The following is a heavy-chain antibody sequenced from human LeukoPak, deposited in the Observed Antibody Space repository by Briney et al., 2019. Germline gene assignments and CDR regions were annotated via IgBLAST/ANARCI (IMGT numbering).Heavy chain of an antibody. CDR3: ARDFVRFYYDSSGYYYGADAFDI. Sequence: ASVKVSCKASGYTFTSYGISWVRQAPGQGLEWMGRISAYNGNTNYAQKVQGRVTMTTDTSTSTAYMELRSLRSDDTAVYYCARDFVRFYYDSSGYYYGADAFDIWGQGTMVTVSS. V-gene: IGHV1-18*01. CDR1: GYTFTSYG. CDR2: ISAYNGNT. D-gene: IGHD3-22*01. J-gene: IGHJ3*02.